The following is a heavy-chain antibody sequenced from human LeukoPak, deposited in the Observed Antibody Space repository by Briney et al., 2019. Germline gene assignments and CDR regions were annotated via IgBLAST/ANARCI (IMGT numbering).Heavy chain of an antibody. CDR1: GYTFTSYY. D-gene: IGHD3-3*01. V-gene: IGHV1-46*01. CDR2: INPSGGST. CDR3: AREGAYYDFWSGYYGGQGNWFDP. J-gene: IGHJ5*02. Sequence: ASVKVSXKASGYTFTSYYMHWVRQAPGQGLEWMGIINPSGGSTSYAQKFQGRVTMTRDTSTSTVYMELSSLRSEDTAVYYCAREGAYYDFWSGYYGGQGNWFDPWGQGTLVTVSS.